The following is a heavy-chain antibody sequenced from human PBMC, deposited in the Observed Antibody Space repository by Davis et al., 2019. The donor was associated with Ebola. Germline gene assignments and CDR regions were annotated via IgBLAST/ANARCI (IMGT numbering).Heavy chain of an antibody. Sequence: PGGSLRLSCAASGFTFSGSAMHWVRQASGKGLEWVGRIRSKANSYATAYAASVKGRFTISSDDSKNTAYLQMNSLKTEDTAVYYCTTATTRRDDYWGQGTLVTVSS. D-gene: IGHD4-17*01. CDR1: GFTFSGSA. CDR2: IRSKANSYAT. V-gene: IGHV3-73*01. J-gene: IGHJ4*02. CDR3: TTATTRRDDY.